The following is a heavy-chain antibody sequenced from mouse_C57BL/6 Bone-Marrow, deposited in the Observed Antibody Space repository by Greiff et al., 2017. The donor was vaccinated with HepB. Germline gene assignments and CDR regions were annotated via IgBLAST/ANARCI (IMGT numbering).Heavy chain of an antibody. CDR1: GFTFSTSG. V-gene: IGHV5-6*01. J-gene: IGHJ2*01. CDR2: INTGGTYT. CDR3: ARDRFDYYFDY. D-gene: IGHD2-14*01. Sequence: EVQLVESGGDLVKPGGSLKLSFVASGFTFSTSGMSWVRQTPDKRLEWVATINTGGTYTYYPDSVKGRFTISKDTAKSTLFLQMSSLKSEDTAIYYCARDRFDYYFDYWGQGTTLTVSS.